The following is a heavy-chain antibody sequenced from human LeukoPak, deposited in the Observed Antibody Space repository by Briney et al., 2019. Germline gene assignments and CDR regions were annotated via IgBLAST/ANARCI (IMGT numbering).Heavy chain of an antibody. V-gene: IGHV1-8*03. D-gene: IGHD6-19*01. J-gene: IGHJ4*02. Sequence: GASVKVSCKAPGYTFTSYDINWVRQATGQGLEWMGWMNPNSGNTGYAQKFQGRVTITRNTSISTAYMELSSLRSEDTAVYYCARGYSSGWGHVDYWGQGTLVTVSS. CDR1: GYTFTSYD. CDR3: ARGYSSGWGHVDY. CDR2: MNPNSGNT.